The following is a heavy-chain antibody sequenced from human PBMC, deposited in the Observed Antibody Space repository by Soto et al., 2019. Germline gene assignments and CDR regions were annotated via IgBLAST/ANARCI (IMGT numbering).Heavy chain of an antibody. V-gene: IGHV1-3*01. J-gene: IGHJ5*02. D-gene: IGHD3-3*01. CDR1: GYTFTSYA. CDR2: INAGNGNT. Sequence: ASVKVSCKASGYTFTSYAMHWVRQAPGQRLEWMGWINAGNGNTKYSQKFQGRVTITRDTSASTAYMELSSLRSEDTAVYYCARDAMYYDFWSGYYQNWFDPWGQGTRVTSPQ. CDR3: ARDAMYYDFWSGYYQNWFDP.